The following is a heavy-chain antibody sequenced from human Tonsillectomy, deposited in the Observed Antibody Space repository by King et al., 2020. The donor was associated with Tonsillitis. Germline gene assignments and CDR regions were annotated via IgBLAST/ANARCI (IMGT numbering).Heavy chain of an antibody. D-gene: IGHD4-17*01. V-gene: IGHV5-51*03. CDR2: IYPGDSDT. CDR1: GYRFTSYW. Sequence: VQLVESGAEGKKPGESLKISCKGSGYRFTSYWIGWVRQMPGKGLEWMGLIYPGDSDTRYSPSFQGQVTVSADKSISTAYLQWSSLKASDTAMYYCARAGNGDPDGFDIWGQGTMVTVSS. CDR3: ARAGNGDPDGFDI. J-gene: IGHJ3*02.